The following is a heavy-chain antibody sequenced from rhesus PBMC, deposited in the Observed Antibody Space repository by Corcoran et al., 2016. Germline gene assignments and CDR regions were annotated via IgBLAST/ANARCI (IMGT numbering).Heavy chain of an antibody. Sequence: QVQLQESGPGLVKPSETLSLTCAVSGGSISSNYWSWIRQAPGKGLEWIGRIYGRGGSTDYNPSLKSQVTISTDTSKNQFSLRLSSVTAADTAVYYCARDGSRYSGYNFDYWGQGVLVTVSS. CDR2: IYGRGGST. CDR1: GGSISSNY. CDR3: ARDGSRYSGYNFDY. J-gene: IGHJ4*01. D-gene: IGHD5-24*01. V-gene: IGHV4-160*01.